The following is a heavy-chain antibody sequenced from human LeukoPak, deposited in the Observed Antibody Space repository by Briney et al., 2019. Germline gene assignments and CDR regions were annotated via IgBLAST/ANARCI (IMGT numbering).Heavy chain of an antibody. Sequence: GGSLRLSCAASGLTFNNYWMNWVRQAPGKGLEWVANIKQDGSEKKYVDSVKGRFTISRDNAKNSLYLQMNSLRAEDTAVYYCARVGYSSSWYPGGAFDIWGQGTMVTVSS. CDR2: IKQDGSEK. CDR1: GLTFNNYW. J-gene: IGHJ3*02. V-gene: IGHV3-7*01. CDR3: ARVGYSSSWYPGGAFDI. D-gene: IGHD6-13*01.